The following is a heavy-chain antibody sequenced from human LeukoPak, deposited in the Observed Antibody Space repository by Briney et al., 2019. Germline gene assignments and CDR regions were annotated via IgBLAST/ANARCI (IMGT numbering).Heavy chain of an antibody. Sequence: PGGSLRLSCAASGFTFSSYSMNWVRQAPGKGLEWVSYISSSSSTIYYADSVKGRFTISRDNAKNSLYLQMNSLRAEDTAVYYCARDLYYDSSGYYDRLGTAAFDIWGQGTMVTVSS. D-gene: IGHD3-22*01. J-gene: IGHJ3*02. CDR1: GFTFSSYS. CDR2: ISSSSSTI. V-gene: IGHV3-48*01. CDR3: ARDLYYDSSGYYDRLGTAAFDI.